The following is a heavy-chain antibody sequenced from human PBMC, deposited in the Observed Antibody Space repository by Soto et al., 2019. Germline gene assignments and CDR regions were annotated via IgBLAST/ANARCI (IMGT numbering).Heavy chain of an antibody. CDR3: VCWCSGGRCYNY. CDR2: MNPNSGNT. Sequence: ASVMVSCKASGYSFTSNDINWVRQAPGQGLEWMGWMNPNSGNTGYAQKFQGRVTMTRDTSTSTAYMELSSLKSEDMAIYYCVCWCSGGRCYNYWGQGTPVTVSS. V-gene: IGHV1-8*01. CDR1: GYSFTSND. D-gene: IGHD2-15*01. J-gene: IGHJ4*02.